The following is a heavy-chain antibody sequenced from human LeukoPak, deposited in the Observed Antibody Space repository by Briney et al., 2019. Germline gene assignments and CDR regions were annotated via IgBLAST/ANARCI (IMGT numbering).Heavy chain of an antibody. D-gene: IGHD3-10*01. CDR2: ISGSGGGT. J-gene: IGHJ6*02. CDR3: AKDSGSGSYYSSYSYYGMDV. Sequence: PGGSLRLSRAASGFTFSSYAMSWVRQAPGKGLEWVSGISGSGGGTYYADSVRGRFTISRDNSKNTLYLQMNSLRAEDTAVYYCAKDSGSGSYYSSYSYYGMDVWGQGTTVTVSS. V-gene: IGHV3-23*01. CDR1: GFTFSSYA.